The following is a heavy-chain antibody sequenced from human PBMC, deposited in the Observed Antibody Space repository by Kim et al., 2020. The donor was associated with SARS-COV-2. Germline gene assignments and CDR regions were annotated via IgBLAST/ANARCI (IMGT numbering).Heavy chain of an antibody. V-gene: IGHV3-30*02. CDR3: ARQVRARRWFDP. J-gene: IGHJ5*02. Sequence: YADSVKGRFTISRDNSKNTLYLQMDSLRPDDSAVYHCARQVRARRWFDPWGQGTLVTVSS.